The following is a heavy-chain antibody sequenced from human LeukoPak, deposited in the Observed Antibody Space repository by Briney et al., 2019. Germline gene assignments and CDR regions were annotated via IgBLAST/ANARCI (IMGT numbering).Heavy chain of an antibody. CDR2: IYHSGGT. J-gene: IGHJ3*02. CDR1: GGSISSHF. CDR3: VKQSSYYDTSGRIPYAFDI. V-gene: IGHV4-59*08. D-gene: IGHD3-22*01. Sequence: SETLSLTCTVSGGSISSHFWSWIRQPPGKGLEWICYIYHSGGTNSNPSLKSRVTISLDTSKNQFSLKLSSVTAADTAVYYCVKQSSYYDTSGRIPYAFDIWGQGTMVTVSS.